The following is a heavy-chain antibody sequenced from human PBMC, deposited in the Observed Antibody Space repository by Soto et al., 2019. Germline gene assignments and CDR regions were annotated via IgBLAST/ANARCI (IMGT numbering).Heavy chain of an antibody. CDR2: INPNGGDT. D-gene: IGHD2-21*02. CDR1: GYDFFKYN. Sequence: QVQLVQSGAEVKKPGASVKVSCKTSGYDFFKYNMHWVRQAPGQGLEWMGVINPNGGDTRHAQKFKGRVIMTRDTSSKIVYMELSGLTSADTAMYYCTRADSDVVILPDVRPLFDLWGQGALVTVSS. CDR3: TRADSDVVILPDVRPLFDL. V-gene: IGHV1-46*01. J-gene: IGHJ4*02.